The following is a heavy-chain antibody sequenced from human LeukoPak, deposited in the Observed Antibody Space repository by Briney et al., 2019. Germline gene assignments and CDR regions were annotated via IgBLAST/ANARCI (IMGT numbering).Heavy chain of an antibody. D-gene: IGHD6-13*01. CDR3: ARVGNVGSSWYDAFDI. V-gene: IGHV4-34*01. Sequence: SETLSLTCAVYGGSFSGYYWSWIRQPPGKGLEWIGEINHSGSTNYNPSLKSRVTISVDTSKNQFSLKLSSVTAADTAVYYCARVGNVGSSWYDAFDIWGQGTMVTVSS. J-gene: IGHJ3*02. CDR2: INHSGST. CDR1: GGSFSGYY.